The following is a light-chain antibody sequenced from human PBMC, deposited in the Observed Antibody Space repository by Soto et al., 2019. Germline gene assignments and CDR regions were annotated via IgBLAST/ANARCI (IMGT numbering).Light chain of an antibody. Sequence: DIQMTQSPSTLSASVGDRVTITCRASQNIDNWLAWYQQKPGKAPKLLIYEASNLESGVSSRFSGSGSGTEFTLTISSLQPDDFATYYCQQYDNYSYTFGQGTKLEIK. CDR2: EAS. V-gene: IGKV1-5*03. CDR1: QNIDNW. CDR3: QQYDNYSYT. J-gene: IGKJ2*01.